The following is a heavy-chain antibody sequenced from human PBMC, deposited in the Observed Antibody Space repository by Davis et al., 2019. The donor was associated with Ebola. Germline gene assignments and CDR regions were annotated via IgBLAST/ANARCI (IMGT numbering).Heavy chain of an antibody. CDR3: VKTQFLEWSYGMDV. CDR1: GFTFSTYS. D-gene: IGHD3-3*01. J-gene: IGHJ6*02. CDR2: ISSNGDIT. Sequence: GGSLRLSCAASGFTFSTYSMSWVRQAPGKGLDYVSAISSNGDITYYAVSVKGRFTISRDNSKNILYLQMSSLRAEDTAVYYCVKTQFLEWSYGMDVWGQGTTVTVSS. V-gene: IGHV3-64D*06.